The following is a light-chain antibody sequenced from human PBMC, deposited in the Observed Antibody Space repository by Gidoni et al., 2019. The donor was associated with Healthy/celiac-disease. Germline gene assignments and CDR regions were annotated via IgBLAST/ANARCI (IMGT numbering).Light chain of an antibody. J-gene: IGKJ1*01. CDR2: GAS. V-gene: IGKV3-20*01. CDR1: QSVSSSY. Sequence: EIVLTQSPGTLSLSPGERATLSCRARQSVSSSYLAWYQQKPGQAPRRLIYGASSRATGIPDRFSGSGSGTDFTLTISRLEPEDFAVYYCQQYGSSPRTFGQGTKVEIK. CDR3: QQYGSSPRT.